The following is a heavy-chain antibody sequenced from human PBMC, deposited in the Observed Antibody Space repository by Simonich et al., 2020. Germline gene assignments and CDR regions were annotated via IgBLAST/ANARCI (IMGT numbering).Heavy chain of an antibody. D-gene: IGHD3-9*01. CDR3: ACLGTGDAFDI. J-gene: IGHJ3*02. CDR2: IKQDGSDK. Sequence: EVQLVESGGGLVQPGGSLRLSCAASGFTFSSYWMSWVRQAPGKGLEWGAHIKQDGSDKYYVDSVKGRFTISRDNAKNSLYLQMNSLRAEDTAVYYCACLGTGDAFDIWGQGTMVTVSS. CDR1: GFTFSSYW. V-gene: IGHV3-7*01.